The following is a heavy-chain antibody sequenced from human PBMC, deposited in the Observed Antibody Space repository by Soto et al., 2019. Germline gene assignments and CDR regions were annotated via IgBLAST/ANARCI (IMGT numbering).Heavy chain of an antibody. CDR3: ARGGLDPLTFDP. D-gene: IGHD1-26*01. V-gene: IGHV4-30-2*01. CDR1: DGSVNSGGFS. CDR2: TSHSGNT. Sequence: SESVSHSCVVADGSVNSGGFSWNRFRQPPGKVLEWIGYTSHSGNTYYNPSLKSRVSISMDRSKNQFSLSLSSLTAADTAVYYCARGGLDPLTFDPWGQGTLVTVSS. J-gene: IGHJ5*02.